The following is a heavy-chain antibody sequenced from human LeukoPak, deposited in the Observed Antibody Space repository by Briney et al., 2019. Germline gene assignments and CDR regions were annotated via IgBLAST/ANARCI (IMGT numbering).Heavy chain of an antibody. V-gene: IGHV3-30*04. CDR3: ARDRFSKHDAFDI. J-gene: IGHJ3*02. Sequence: PGRSLRLSCAASGFTFSSYAMHWVRQAPGKGLEWVSVISYDGSNKYYADSVKGRFTISRDNSKNTLHLQMNSLRAEDTAVYYCARDRFSKHDAFDIWGQGTMVTVSS. CDR2: ISYDGSNK. D-gene: IGHD3-3*02. CDR1: GFTFSSYA.